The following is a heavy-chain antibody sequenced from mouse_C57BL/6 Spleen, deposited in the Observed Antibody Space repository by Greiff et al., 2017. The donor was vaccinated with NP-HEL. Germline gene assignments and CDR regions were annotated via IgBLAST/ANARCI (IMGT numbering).Heavy chain of an antibody. J-gene: IGHJ4*01. CDR2: IWRGGST. CDR1: GFSLTSYG. V-gene: IGHV2-2*01. CDR3: ARDYGYAMDY. Sequence: QVQLKQSGPGLVQPSQSLSITCTVSGFSLTSYGVHWVRQSPGKGLEWLGVIWRGGSTDYNAAFISRLSISKDNSKSQVFCKMNSLQADDTAIYYCARDYGYAMDYWGQGTSVTVSS. D-gene: IGHD2-4*01.